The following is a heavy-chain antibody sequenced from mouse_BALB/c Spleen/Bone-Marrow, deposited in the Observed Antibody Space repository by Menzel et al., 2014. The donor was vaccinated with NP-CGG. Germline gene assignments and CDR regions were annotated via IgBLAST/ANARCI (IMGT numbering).Heavy chain of an antibody. J-gene: IGHJ3*01. CDR3: AISIEYRPLDY. V-gene: IGHV1-39*01. D-gene: IGHD2-14*01. CDR2: IDPSYGGI. CDR1: GYSFTGYN. Sequence: EVQLQQSGPELEKPGASVKISCKASGYSFTGYNMNWVKQNNGKSLEWIGNIDPSYGGISYNQKFKGKATLTVDKSSNTAYMQLKSLTSEDSAVYYCAISIEYRPLDYWGQWTLVTVSA.